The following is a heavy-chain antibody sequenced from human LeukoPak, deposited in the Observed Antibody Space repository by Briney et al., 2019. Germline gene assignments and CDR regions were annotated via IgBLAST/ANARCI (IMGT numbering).Heavy chain of an antibody. V-gene: IGHV4-30-4*01. J-gene: IGHJ4*02. CDR1: GGSISRGDYY. CDR2: IYYSGST. CDR3: ASYTMVNDY. D-gene: IGHD3-10*01. Sequence: PSETLSLTCTVSGGSISRGDYYWSWIRQPPGKGLGWIGYIYYSGSTYYNPSLKSRVTISVDTSKNQFSLKLSSVTAADTAVYYCASYTMVNDYWGQGTLVTVSS.